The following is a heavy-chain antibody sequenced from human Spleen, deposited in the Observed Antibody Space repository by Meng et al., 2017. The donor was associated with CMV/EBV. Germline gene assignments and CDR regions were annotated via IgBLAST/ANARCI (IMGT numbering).Heavy chain of an antibody. CDR2: ISYDGSNK. V-gene: IGHV3-30*18. CDR3: AKGHGSSGYALDY. CDR1: GFKFGSDG. D-gene: IGHD3-22*01. Sequence: ASGFKFGSDGRHWVRQGPGEGLEWVAVISYDGSNKYYADSVKGRFTISRDNSKNTLYLQMNSLRAEDTAVYYCAKGHGSSGYALDYWGQGTLVTVSS. J-gene: IGHJ4*02.